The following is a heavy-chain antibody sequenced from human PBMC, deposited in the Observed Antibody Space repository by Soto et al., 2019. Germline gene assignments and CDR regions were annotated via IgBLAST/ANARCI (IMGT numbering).Heavy chain of an antibody. CDR1: GFTFSSYG. Sequence: GGSLRLSCAASGFTFSSYGMHWVRQAPGKGLEWVAVIWYDGSNKYYADSVKGRFTISRDNSKNTLYLQMNSLRAEDTAVYYRARPGGITGTQTTVRYYYYGMDVWGQGTTVTVSS. D-gene: IGHD1-20*01. CDR2: IWYDGSNK. J-gene: IGHJ6*02. V-gene: IGHV3-33*01. CDR3: ARPGGITGTQTTVRYYYYGMDV.